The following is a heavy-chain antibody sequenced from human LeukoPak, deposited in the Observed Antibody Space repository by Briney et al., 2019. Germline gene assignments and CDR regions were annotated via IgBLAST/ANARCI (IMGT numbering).Heavy chain of an antibody. CDR2: IFPTSREI. CDR1: GFTFRRYG. D-gene: IGHD5-18*01. Sequence: GGSLRLSCAASGFTFRRYGMIWVRQPPGKGLEWVSSIFPTSREIHYADSVRGRFTISRDNSKSTLSLQMNSLRAEDTAIYYCATYRQVMLPFESWGQGTLVTVSS. J-gene: IGHJ4*02. CDR3: ATYRQVMLPFES. V-gene: IGHV3-23*01.